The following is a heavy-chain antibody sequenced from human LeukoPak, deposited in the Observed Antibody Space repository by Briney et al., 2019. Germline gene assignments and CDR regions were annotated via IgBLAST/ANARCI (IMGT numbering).Heavy chain of an antibody. CDR2: IIPILGIA. Sequence: SVKVSCKASGGTFSSYTISWVRHAPGQGLEWMGRIIPILGIANYAQKFQGRVTITADKSTSTAYMELSSLRSEDTAVYYCASVDDSSPILEWLAFDYWGQGTLVTVSS. CDR3: ASVDDSSPILEWLAFDY. J-gene: IGHJ4*02. V-gene: IGHV1-69*02. CDR1: GGTFSSYT. D-gene: IGHD3-3*01.